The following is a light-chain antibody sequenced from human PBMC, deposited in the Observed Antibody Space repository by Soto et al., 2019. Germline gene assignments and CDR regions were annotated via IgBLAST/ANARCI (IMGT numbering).Light chain of an antibody. CDR3: QQYGSSPAIT. Sequence: EVVMTQSPATLSVSPGERATLSCRASESVSNNYLAWYQQKPGQAPRLLIYGASSRATGIPDRLSGSGSGTDFTLTISRLEPEDFAVYYCQQYGSSPAITFGQGKRTEIK. J-gene: IGKJ5*01. V-gene: IGKV3-20*01. CDR1: ESVSNNY. CDR2: GAS.